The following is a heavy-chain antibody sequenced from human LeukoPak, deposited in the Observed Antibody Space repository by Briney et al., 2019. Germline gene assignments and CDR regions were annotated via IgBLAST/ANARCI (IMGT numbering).Heavy chain of an antibody. CDR1: GYSISSGYY. CDR2: IYHSGST. CDR3: ARQGRYFDWLLYD. D-gene: IGHD3-9*01. J-gene: IGHJ4*02. Sequence: SETLSLTCAVSGYSISSGYYWGWIRQPPGKGLEWIGSIYHSGSTYYNPSLKSRVTISVDTSKNQFSLKLSSVTAADTAVYYCARQGRYFDWLLYDWGQGTLVTVSS. V-gene: IGHV4-38-2*01.